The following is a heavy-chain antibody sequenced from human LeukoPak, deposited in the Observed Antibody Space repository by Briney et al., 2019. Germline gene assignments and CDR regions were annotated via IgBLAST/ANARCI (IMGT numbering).Heavy chain of an antibody. CDR1: GYTFTGYY. D-gene: IGHD2-2*01. CDR2: INPNSGGT. Sequence: ASVKVSCKASGYTFTGYYMHWVRQAPGQGLEWMGWINPNSGGTNYAQKFQGRVTMTRDTSISTAYMELSRLRSDDTAVYYCASGIVVVPAGGWFDPWGQGTLVTVSS. J-gene: IGHJ5*02. CDR3: ASGIVVVPAGGWFDP. V-gene: IGHV1-2*02.